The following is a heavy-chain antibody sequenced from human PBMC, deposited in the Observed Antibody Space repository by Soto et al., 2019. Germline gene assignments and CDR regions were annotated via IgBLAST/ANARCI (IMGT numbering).Heavy chain of an antibody. CDR3: AKRSSSSTFDY. V-gene: IGHV3-23*01. CDR2: ISGSDDST. J-gene: IGHJ4*02. CDR1: GFTFSSYA. D-gene: IGHD6-6*01. Sequence: EVQLLESGGGLVQPGESLRLSCAASGFTFSSYAMSWVRQAPEKGLEWVSVISGSDDSTYYADSVKGRFTISRDNSKITLYLQMNSLRAEDTAVYYCAKRSSSSTFDYWGQGTLVTVSS.